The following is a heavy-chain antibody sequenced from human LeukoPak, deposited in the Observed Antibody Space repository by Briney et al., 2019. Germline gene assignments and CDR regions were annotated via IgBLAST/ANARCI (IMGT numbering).Heavy chain of an antibody. V-gene: IGHV4-59*01. J-gene: IGHJ4*02. Sequence: SETLSLTCTVSGGSISSYYWSWIRQPPGKGLEWIGYIYYSGSTNYNPSLKSRVTMSVDTSKSQFSLKLSSVTAADTAVYYCARVNYRSDYGRYCFDYWGQGTLVTVSS. CDR2: IYYSGST. CDR3: ARVNYRSDYGRYCFDY. CDR1: GGSISSYY. D-gene: IGHD4-17*01.